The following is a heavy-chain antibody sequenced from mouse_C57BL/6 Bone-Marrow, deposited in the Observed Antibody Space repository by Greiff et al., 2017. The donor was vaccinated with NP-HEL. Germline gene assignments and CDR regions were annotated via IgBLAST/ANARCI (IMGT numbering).Heavy chain of an antibody. J-gene: IGHJ3*01. CDR1: GFTFSNYW. CDR3: TVIYYYGSSSGT. D-gene: IGHD1-1*01. V-gene: IGHV6-3*01. CDR2: IRLKSDNYAT. Sequence: EVQLVESGGGLVQPGGSMKLSCVASGFTFSNYWMNWVRQSPEKGLEWVAQIRLKSDNYATHYAESVKGRFTISRDDSKSSVYLQMNNLRAEDTGIYYCTVIYYYGSSSGTGGQGTLVTVSA.